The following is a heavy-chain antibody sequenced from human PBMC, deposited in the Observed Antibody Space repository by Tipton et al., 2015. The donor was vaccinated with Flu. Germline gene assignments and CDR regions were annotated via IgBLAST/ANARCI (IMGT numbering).Heavy chain of an antibody. CDR2: IYRSGST. CDR1: GYSISSGFY. J-gene: IGHJ6*02. Sequence: LRLSCTVSGYSISSGFYWGWIRQPPGKGLEWIGNIYRSGSTFYNPSLKSRVTISVDTSKNQFSLKLSSVTAADTAVYYCARDDGDYGLGSYHYYYGMDVWGQGTTVTVSS. V-gene: IGHV4-38-2*02. D-gene: IGHD3-10*01. CDR3: ARDDGDYGLGSYHYYYGMDV.